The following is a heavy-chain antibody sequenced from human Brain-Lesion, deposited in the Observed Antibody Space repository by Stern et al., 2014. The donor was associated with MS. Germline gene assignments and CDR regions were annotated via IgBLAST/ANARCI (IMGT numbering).Heavy chain of an antibody. J-gene: IGHJ5*02. Sequence: QVQLQESGPGLVKPSETLSLTCTVAGGSVSSTSYAWAWIRQPPGKGLEWIGTIYYSGNTYYSPSLKSPLTISLDPPKNHFSLQLSVGTAADTAVYYCAGEEDIRYCSGGSCTGNWFDPWGQGTLVTVSS. D-gene: IGHD2-15*01. CDR3: AGEEDIRYCSGGSCTGNWFDP. CDR2: IYYSGNT. V-gene: IGHV4-39*02. CDR1: GGSVSSTSYA.